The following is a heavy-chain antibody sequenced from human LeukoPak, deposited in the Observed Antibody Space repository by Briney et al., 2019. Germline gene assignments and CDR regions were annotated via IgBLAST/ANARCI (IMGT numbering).Heavy chain of an antibody. CDR2: ISTSSSYI. CDR3: AREGYDILTGYSNYYYYYGMDV. D-gene: IGHD3-9*01. V-gene: IGHV3-21*01. Sequence: GGSLRLSCAASGFTFSSYSMNWVRQAPGKGLEWVSSISTSSSYIYSADSVKGRFTISRDNAKNSLSLQMNSLRAEDTAVYHCAREGYDILTGYSNYYYYYGMDVWGQGTAVTVSS. CDR1: GFTFSSYS. J-gene: IGHJ6*02.